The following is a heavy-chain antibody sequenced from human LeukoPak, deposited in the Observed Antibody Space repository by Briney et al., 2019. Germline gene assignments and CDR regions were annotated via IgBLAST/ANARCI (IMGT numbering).Heavy chain of an antibody. CDR2: ISSSGSTI. Sequence: TAGGFLRLSCAASGFTFSDYYMSWIRQAPGKGLEWVSYISSSGSTIYYADSVKGRFTISRDNAKNSLYLQMNSLRAEDTAVYYCARDKDDYGSGNHWFDPWGQGTLVTVSS. J-gene: IGHJ5*02. CDR3: ARDKDDYGSGNHWFDP. CDR1: GFTFSDYY. V-gene: IGHV3-11*01. D-gene: IGHD3-10*01.